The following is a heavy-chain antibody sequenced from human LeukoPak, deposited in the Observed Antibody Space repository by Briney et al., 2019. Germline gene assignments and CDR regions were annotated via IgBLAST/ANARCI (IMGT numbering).Heavy chain of an antibody. CDR3: ARQVFVPGGSYPNWFDP. CDR1: GGSISISSYY. J-gene: IGHJ5*02. CDR2: IYYSGST. Sequence: SETLSLTCTFLGGSISISSYYWGWFRKPPGKGLEGIGSIYYSGSTYYNPSLKSRVTISVDTSKNQFSLKLSSVTAADTAVYYCARQVFVPGGSYPNWFDPWGQGTLVTVSS. V-gene: IGHV4-39*01. D-gene: IGHD1-26*01.